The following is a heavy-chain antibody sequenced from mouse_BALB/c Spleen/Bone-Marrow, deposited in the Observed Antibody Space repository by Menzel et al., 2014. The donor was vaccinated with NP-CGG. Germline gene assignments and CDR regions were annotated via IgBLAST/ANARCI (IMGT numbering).Heavy chain of an antibody. CDR1: GYTFTTYY. D-gene: IGHD2-3*01. CDR3: ARWLLPYYAMDY. J-gene: IGHJ4*01. CDR2: IYPRNVNT. V-gene: IGHV1S56*01. Sequence: VQLQQSGPELVKPGASVRMSCKASGYTFTTYYIHWVKQRPGQGLEWIGWIYPRNVNTDYNEKFRGKATLTADESSSTAYMQLSSLTSEDSAVYFCARWLLPYYAMDYWGQGTSVTVSS.